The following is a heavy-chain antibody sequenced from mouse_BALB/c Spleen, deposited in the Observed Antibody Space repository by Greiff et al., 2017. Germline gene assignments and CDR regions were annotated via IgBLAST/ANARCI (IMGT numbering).Heavy chain of an antibody. J-gene: IGHJ2*01. Sequence: VQLQQPGAELVRPGASVKLSCKASGYSFTSYYMHWVKQSHGKSLEWIGYIDPFNGGTSYNQKFKGKATLTVDKSSSTAYMHLSSLTSEDSAVYYCAREELYLGYWGQGTTLTVSS. CDR1: GYSFTSYY. CDR2: IDPFNGGT. D-gene: IGHD1-1*01. V-gene: IGHV1S135*01. CDR3: AREELYLGY.